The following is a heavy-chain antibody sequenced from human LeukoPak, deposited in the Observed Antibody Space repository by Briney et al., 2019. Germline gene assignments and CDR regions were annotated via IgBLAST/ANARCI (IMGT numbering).Heavy chain of an antibody. CDR2: ISHSGSP. D-gene: IGHD2-21*02. Sequence: PSETLSLTCIVSGYSISSGYYWGWIRQPPGKGLEWIGSISHSGSPYYNPSLKSRVTISVHTSKNQFSLKLSSVTAADTAVYYCARDPVVPATSMQFDWYFDLWGRGTLVIVSS. CDR3: ARDPVVPATSMQFDWYFDL. CDR1: GYSISSGYY. J-gene: IGHJ2*01. V-gene: IGHV4-38-2*02.